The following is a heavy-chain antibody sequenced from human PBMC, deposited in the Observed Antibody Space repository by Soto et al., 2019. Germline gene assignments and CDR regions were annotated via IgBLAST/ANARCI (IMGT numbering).Heavy chain of an antibody. CDR2: ISSSSSTI. D-gene: IGHD2-21*02. Sequence: WWSLRLSCAASVFTFSSYSMNWFRQAPGKGLEWVSYISSSSSTIYYADSVKGRFTISRGNAKNSLYLQMNSLRDEDTAVYYCARDLAGAYCGGDCYAGVVYYYYGMDVWGQGTTVTVS. V-gene: IGHV3-48*02. CDR1: VFTFSSYS. J-gene: IGHJ6*02. CDR3: ARDLAGAYCGGDCYAGVVYYYYGMDV.